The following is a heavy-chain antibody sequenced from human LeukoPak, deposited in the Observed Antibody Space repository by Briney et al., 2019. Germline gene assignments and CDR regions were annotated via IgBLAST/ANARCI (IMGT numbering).Heavy chain of an antibody. Sequence: PSETLSLTCAVSGGSISSSNWWSWVRQPPGKGLEWIGYIYYSGSTNYNPSLKSRVTISVDTSKNQFSLRLRPVTAADTAVYYCARGVVIAPQTFDYWGQGTLVTVSS. CDR1: GGSISSSNW. CDR2: IYYSGST. CDR3: ARGVVIAPQTFDY. V-gene: IGHV4-4*02. D-gene: IGHD2-21*01. J-gene: IGHJ4*02.